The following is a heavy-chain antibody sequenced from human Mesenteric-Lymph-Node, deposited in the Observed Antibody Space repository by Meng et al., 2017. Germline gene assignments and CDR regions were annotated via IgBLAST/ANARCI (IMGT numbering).Heavy chain of an antibody. CDR3: ARDLSSSWRPWYFDL. V-gene: IGHV3-13*03. CDR1: GFTFSSYD. Sequence: GESLKIACAACGFTFSSYDMHWVRQATGKGLEWVSAIGTAGDTYYPGSVKGQFTISRENAKNSLYLQMNSLRAGDTAVYYCARDLSSSWRPWYFDLWGRGTLVTVSS. J-gene: IGHJ2*01. D-gene: IGHD6-13*01. CDR2: IGTAGDT.